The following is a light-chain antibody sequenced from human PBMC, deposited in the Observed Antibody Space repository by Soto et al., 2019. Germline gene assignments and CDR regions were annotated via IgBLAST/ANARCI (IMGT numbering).Light chain of an antibody. V-gene: IGKV1-39*01. CDR1: QSISSH. CDR2: AAS. Sequence: DIQLTHSPCSLYXSVGGTGSFTYGASQSISSHLNWYQQKPGKAPKLLIYAASSLQSGVPSRFSGSGSGTDFTLTIYRLEPEDIAVYYCQQYSISPITFGQGTRLEIK. J-gene: IGKJ5*01. CDR3: QQYSISPIT.